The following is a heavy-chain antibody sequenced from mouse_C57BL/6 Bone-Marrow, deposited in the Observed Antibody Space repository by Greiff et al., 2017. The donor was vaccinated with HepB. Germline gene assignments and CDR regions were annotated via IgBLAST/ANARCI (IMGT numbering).Heavy chain of an antibody. CDR2: ISTYYGDA. CDR1: GYTFTDYA. J-gene: IGHJ4*01. Sequence: QVQLKESGPELVRPGVSVKISCKGSGYTFTDYAMHWVNQSHAKSLEWIGVISTYYGDASYNQKFKDKATMTVDKSSSTAYMELARLTSEDSAVYYCARSGGYYGSSYDYAMDYWGQGTSVTVSS. CDR3: ARSGGYYGSSYDYAMDY. D-gene: IGHD1-1*01. V-gene: IGHV1-67*01.